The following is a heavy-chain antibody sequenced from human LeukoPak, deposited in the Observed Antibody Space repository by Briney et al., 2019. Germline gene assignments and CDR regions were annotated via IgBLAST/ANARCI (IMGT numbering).Heavy chain of an antibody. CDR3: ARLQYCSGTSCYWFDP. CDR1: GGSISSGLYS. D-gene: IGHD2-2*01. Sequence: PSETLSLTCDVSGGSISSGLYSWSWIRQPLGKGLEWIGYIYHTGSTYYNPSLKSRVTISVDTSKNQFSLRLSAVTAADTAVYYCARLQYCSGTSCYWFDPWGQGTLVTVSS. J-gene: IGHJ5*02. CDR2: IYHTGST. V-gene: IGHV4-30-2*01.